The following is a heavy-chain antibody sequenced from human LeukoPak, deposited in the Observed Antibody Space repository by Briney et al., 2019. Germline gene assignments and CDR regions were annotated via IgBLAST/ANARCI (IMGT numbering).Heavy chain of an antibody. Sequence: SETLSLTCTVSGGSIGSTSSYWGWIRQPPGKGLKWIGTIYYSGSTYYNPSLKSRVTMPADTSKNHFSLRLSSVTAADTAVYYCARHTVGATDCWGQGTLVTVSS. CDR2: IYYSGST. J-gene: IGHJ4*02. CDR3: ARHTVGATDC. D-gene: IGHD1-26*01. V-gene: IGHV4-39*01. CDR1: GGSIGSTSSY.